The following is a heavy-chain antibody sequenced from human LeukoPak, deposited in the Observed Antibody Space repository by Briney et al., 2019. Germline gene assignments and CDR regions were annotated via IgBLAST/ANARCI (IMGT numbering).Heavy chain of an antibody. J-gene: IGHJ4*02. Sequence: SETLSLTCAVYGGSFSGYYWSWIRQPPGKGLEWIGEINHSGSTNYNPSLKSRVTISVDTSKNQFSLKLSSVTAADTAVYYCARREANVDTAMAPLDYWGQGTLVTVSS. D-gene: IGHD5-18*01. CDR3: ARREANVDTAMAPLDY. CDR1: GGSFSGYY. CDR2: INHSGST. V-gene: IGHV4-34*01.